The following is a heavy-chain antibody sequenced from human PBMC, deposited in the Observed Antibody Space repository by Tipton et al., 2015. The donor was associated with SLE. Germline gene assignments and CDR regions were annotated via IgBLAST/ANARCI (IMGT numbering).Heavy chain of an antibody. J-gene: IGHJ4*02. CDR3: ARGGGVAGRLDY. D-gene: IGHD6-19*01. V-gene: IGHV4-59*01. CDR2: IYYSGST. Sequence: TLSLTCTVSGGSISSYYWSWIRQPPGKGLEWIGYIYYSGSTNYNPSLKSRVTISVDTSKNQFSLKLSSVTAADTAVYYCARGGGVAGRLDYWGQGTLVTVSS. CDR1: GGSISSYY.